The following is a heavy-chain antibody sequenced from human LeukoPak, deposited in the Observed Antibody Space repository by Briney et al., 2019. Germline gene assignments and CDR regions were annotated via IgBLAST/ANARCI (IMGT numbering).Heavy chain of an antibody. CDR1: GFTFSDYY. V-gene: IGHV3-11*01. D-gene: IGHD5-18*01. Sequence: PGGSLRLSCAASGFTFSDYYMSRIRQAPGKGLEWVSYISSSGSTINYADSVKGRFTISRDNAKNSMYLQMNSLRAEDTAVYYCARDYSYGFDYWGQGTLVTVSS. CDR3: ARDYSYGFDY. CDR2: ISSSGSTI. J-gene: IGHJ4*02.